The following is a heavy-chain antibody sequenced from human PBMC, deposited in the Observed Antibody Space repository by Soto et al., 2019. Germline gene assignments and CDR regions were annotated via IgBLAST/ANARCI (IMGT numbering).Heavy chain of an antibody. CDR2: MNPNSGNT. Sequence: QVQLVQSGAEVKKPGASVKVSCKASGYTFTSYDINWVRQATGQGLEWMGWMNPNSGNTGYAQKFLGRVTMTRNTSISTAYMELSSLRSEDTAMYYCARGLEWSWFLDPWGQGTLVTVSS. CDR3: ARGLEWSWFLDP. V-gene: IGHV1-8*01. D-gene: IGHD3-3*01. J-gene: IGHJ5*02. CDR1: GYTFTSYD.